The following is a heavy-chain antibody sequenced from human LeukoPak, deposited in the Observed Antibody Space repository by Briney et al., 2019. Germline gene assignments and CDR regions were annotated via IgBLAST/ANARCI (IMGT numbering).Heavy chain of an antibody. Sequence: ASVKVSCKASGYTFSSYYIHWVRQAPGQGLEWMGLINPSAGSTTYAQKFQGRVTMTRDMSTSTVYMELSSLRSEDTAVYYCAGSLGYCTSNVCYLKYWGQGTLVTVSS. CDR1: GYTFSSYY. V-gene: IGHV1-46*01. D-gene: IGHD2-8*01. J-gene: IGHJ4*02. CDR2: INPSAGST. CDR3: AGSLGYCTSNVCYLKY.